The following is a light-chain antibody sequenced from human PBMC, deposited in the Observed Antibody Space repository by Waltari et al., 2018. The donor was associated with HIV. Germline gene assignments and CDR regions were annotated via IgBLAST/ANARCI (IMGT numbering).Light chain of an antibody. CDR2: GNS. V-gene: IGLV1-40*01. J-gene: IGLJ2*01. CDR3: QSYDSSLSGDVV. CDR1: SSNIGAGYD. Sequence: QPLLTQPPSVSGAPGQRVTISCTGSSSNIGAGYDVHGYQQLPGTAPKLLIYGNSNRPSGVPDRFSGSKSDTSASLAITGLRAEDEADYYCQSYDSSLSGDVVFGGGTSLTVL.